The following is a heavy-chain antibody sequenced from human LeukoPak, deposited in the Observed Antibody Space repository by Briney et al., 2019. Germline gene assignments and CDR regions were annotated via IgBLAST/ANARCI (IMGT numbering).Heavy chain of an antibody. Sequence: GGSLRLSCAASGFTFSNYNMNWVRQAPGEGLEWISYITSSISTKYYADSVKGRFTISRDNAKNSLYLQMNSLRNEDAAVYYCARVRDGYSYYYYGMDVWGQGTTVTVSS. V-gene: IGHV3-48*02. D-gene: IGHD5-24*01. J-gene: IGHJ6*02. CDR2: ITSSISTK. CDR3: ARVRDGYSYYYYGMDV. CDR1: GFTFSNYN.